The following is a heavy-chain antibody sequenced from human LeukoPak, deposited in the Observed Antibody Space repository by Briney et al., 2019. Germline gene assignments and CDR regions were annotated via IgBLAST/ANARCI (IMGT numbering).Heavy chain of an antibody. D-gene: IGHD3-3*01. Sequence: PGGSLRLSCAASGFTFSTYWMSWVRQAPGKGLEWVANIKQDGSEKYYVDSVKGRFTISRDNAKNSLYLQMNSLRAEDTAVYYCARSPTYYDFWSGYKSIDYWGEGTLVTVSA. CDR2: IKQDGSEK. CDR1: GFTFSTYW. CDR3: ARSPTYYDFWSGYKSIDY. V-gene: IGHV3-7*01. J-gene: IGHJ4*02.